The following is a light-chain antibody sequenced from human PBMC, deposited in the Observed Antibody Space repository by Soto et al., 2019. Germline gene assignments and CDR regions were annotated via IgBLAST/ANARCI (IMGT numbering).Light chain of an antibody. CDR3: QSYDISLSVV. CDR1: SSNIGAGYG. V-gene: IGLV1-40*01. Sequence: QSVLTQPPSVSGAPGQRVTISCTGSSSNIGAGYGVHWYQQLPGTAPKLLIYGNSNRPSGVPDRFSGSKSGTSASLAITGLQAEDEADYYCQSYDISLSVVFGGETKLTVL. CDR2: GNS. J-gene: IGLJ2*01.